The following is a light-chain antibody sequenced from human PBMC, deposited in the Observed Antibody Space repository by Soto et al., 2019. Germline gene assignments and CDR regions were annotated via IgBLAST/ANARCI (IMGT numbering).Light chain of an antibody. CDR3: QQSFTAPRST. CDR2: AAS. Sequence: DIQMTQSPSSLSASVGDRVTISCRASQHINFFLNWYQQKPGQAPNILIFAASTLQTGVPSRFRGRASGTDFTLTIDNVQPEDSGTYYCQQSFTAPRSTFGQGTQLEIK. V-gene: IGKV1-39*01. J-gene: IGKJ2*01. CDR1: QHINFF.